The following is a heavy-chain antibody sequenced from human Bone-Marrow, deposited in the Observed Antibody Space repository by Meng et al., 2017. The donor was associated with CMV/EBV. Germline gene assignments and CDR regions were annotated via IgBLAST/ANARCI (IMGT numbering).Heavy chain of an antibody. CDR3: ARRGYCSSTSCYTLTIFGVGDYYGMDV. CDR1: GGSISSYY. V-gene: IGHV4-39*07. J-gene: IGHJ6*02. Sequence: SETLSLTCTVSGGSISSYYWGWIRQPPGKGLEWIGSIYYSGSTYYNPSLKSRVTISVDTSKNQFSLKLSSVTAADTAVYYCARRGYCSSTSCYTLTIFGVGDYYGMDVWGQGTTVTVSS. D-gene: IGHD2-2*02. CDR2: IYYSGST.